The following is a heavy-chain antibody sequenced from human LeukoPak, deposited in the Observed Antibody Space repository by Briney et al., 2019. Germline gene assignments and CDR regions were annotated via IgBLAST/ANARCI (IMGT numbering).Heavy chain of an antibody. J-gene: IGHJ4*02. CDR1: GFTFSSYG. D-gene: IGHD2-2*01. V-gene: IGHV3-33*01. CDR2: IWYDGSNK. CDR3: AREGCSSTSCYAAIDY. Sequence: PGGSLRLSCAASGFTFSSYGMHWVRQAPGKGLEWVAVIWYDGSNKYYADSVKGRFTISRDNSKNTLYLQMNSLRAEDTAVYYCAREGCSSTSCYAAIDYWGQGTLVTVSS.